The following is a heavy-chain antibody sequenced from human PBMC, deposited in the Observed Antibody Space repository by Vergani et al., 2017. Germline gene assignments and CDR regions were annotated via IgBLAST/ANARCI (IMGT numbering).Heavy chain of an antibody. Sequence: EVQLVESGGGLVQPGGSLRLSCAASGFTFSTYDMHWVRQATGKDLEWVSAIGTAGDTYYPCSVKGRFTISRENSKNSLYLQMNGLRAGDTAVYYCARRDSSSPALDYWGQGTLVTVSS. D-gene: IGHD6-6*01. CDR2: IGTAGDT. CDR3: ARRDSSSPALDY. CDR1: GFTFSTYD. V-gene: IGHV3-13*01. J-gene: IGHJ4*02.